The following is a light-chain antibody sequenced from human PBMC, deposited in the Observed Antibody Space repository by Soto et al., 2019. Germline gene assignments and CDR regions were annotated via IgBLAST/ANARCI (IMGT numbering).Light chain of an antibody. J-gene: IGKJ4*01. CDR1: PSLSNNY. CDR2: GAA. Sequence: VLTQSPGTLSFSPGETATLTCRASPSLSNNYLAWYQQKPGRPPRILIYGAAYRASGVPDRFSGRGSGTQFTLTISGLEPEDFAVYYCQQCAQSFTFGGGTKVDIK. V-gene: IGKV3-20*01. CDR3: QQCAQSFT.